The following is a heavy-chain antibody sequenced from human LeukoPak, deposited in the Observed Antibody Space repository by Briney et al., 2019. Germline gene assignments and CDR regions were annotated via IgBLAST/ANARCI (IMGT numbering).Heavy chain of an antibody. CDR2: IYYSGST. Sequence: PSETPSRNCTVYGGSISTYYWGWIRQPPGKGLEWIGYIYYSGSTNYNPSLKSRVTISVDTSKNQFSLELSSVTAADTAVYYCARMTGGPGYWGQGTLVTVSS. J-gene: IGHJ4*02. D-gene: IGHD2-15*01. CDR3: ARMTGGPGY. CDR1: GGSISTYY. V-gene: IGHV4-59*08.